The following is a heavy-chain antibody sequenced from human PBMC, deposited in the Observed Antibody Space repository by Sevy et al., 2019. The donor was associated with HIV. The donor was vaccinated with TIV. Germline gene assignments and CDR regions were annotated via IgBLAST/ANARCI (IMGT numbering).Heavy chain of an antibody. CDR2: ISYSRST. CDR3: ARYRSPYGDYATWSSDS. V-gene: IGHV4-61*01. D-gene: IGHD4-17*01. CDR1: GGSVTSDSYY. J-gene: IGHJ4*02. Sequence: SETLSLTCSVSGGSVTSDSYYWSWIRQPPGKGLEWIASISYSRSTNYNSSLKSRVTMSVDTSKNQFSLRVSTVTAADTAVYYCARYRSPYGDYATWSSDSWGQGTLVTVSS.